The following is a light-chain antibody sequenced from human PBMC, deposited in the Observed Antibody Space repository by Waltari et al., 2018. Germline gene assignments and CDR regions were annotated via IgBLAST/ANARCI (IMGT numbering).Light chain of an antibody. CDR2: DDN. CDR3: QVWDISSDHYV. Sequence: SYLLTQPPPVSVAPSQTAGIPCGGNNIGTKRVPWYQQRAGQAPVLVVYDDNDRPSGIPERFSGSNSGNTATLTISRVEAGDEADYYCQVWDISSDHYVFGTGTKVTVL. CDR1: NIGTKR. V-gene: IGLV3-21*02. J-gene: IGLJ1*01.